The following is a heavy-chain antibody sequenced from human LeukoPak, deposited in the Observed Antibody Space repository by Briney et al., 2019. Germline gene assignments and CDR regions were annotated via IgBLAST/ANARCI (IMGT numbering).Heavy chain of an antibody. V-gene: IGHV5-51*01. D-gene: IGHD6-19*01. Sequence: GSLKISFKGSGYLFTSYWIGWVRQMPGKGLEWMGIIYPGDSDTRYSPSFQGKVTISADKSITTAYLQWSSLKASDTAMYYCVRGTSGWFYDAFDIWGQGTMVTVSS. CDR3: VRGTSGWFYDAFDI. CDR2: IYPGDSDT. J-gene: IGHJ3*02. CDR1: GYLFTSYW.